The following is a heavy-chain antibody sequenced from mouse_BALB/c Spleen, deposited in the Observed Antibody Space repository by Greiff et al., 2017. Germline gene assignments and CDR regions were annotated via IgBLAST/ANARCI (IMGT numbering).Heavy chain of an antibody. CDR1: GFTFTDYY. V-gene: IGHV7-3*02. CDR3: ARGTYYFDY. CDR2: IRNKANGYTT. J-gene: IGHJ2*01. Sequence: EVKLVESGGGLVQPGGSLRLSCATSGFTFTDYYMSWVRQPPGKALEWLGFIRNKANGYTTEYSASVKGRFTISRDNSQSILYLQMNTLRAEDSATYYCARGTYYFDYWGQGTTLTVSS.